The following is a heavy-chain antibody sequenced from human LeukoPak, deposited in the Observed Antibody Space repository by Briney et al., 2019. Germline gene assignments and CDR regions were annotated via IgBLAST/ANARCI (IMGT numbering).Heavy chain of an antibody. Sequence: PSETLSLTCAVYGGSFSGYYWSWIRQPPGKGLEWIGSIYHSGSTYYNPSLKSRVTISVDTSKNQFSLKLSSVTAADTAVYYCARVATYSSNSFDYWGQGTLVTVSS. J-gene: IGHJ4*02. CDR2: IYHSGST. V-gene: IGHV4-34*01. D-gene: IGHD6-13*01. CDR3: ARVATYSSNSFDY. CDR1: GGSFSGYY.